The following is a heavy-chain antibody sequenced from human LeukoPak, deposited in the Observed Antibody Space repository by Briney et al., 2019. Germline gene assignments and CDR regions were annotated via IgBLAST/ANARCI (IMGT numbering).Heavy chain of an antibody. V-gene: IGHV4-4*07. CDR1: GGSISSYY. Sequence: SETLSLTCTVSGGSISSYYWSWIRQPAGKGLEWIGRIYTSGSTNYNPSLKSRVTMSVDTSKNQFSLKLSSVTAADTAVYYCAREDIVVVPAAKRRAFDIWGQGTTVTVSS. D-gene: IGHD2-2*01. CDR3: AREDIVVVPAAKRRAFDI. CDR2: IYTSGST. J-gene: IGHJ3*02.